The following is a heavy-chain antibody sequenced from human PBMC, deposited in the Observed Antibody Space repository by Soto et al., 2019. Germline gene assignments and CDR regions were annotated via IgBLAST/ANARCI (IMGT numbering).Heavy chain of an antibody. Sequence: GGSLRLSCAASGFTCSNAWMNWVRQAPGKGLEWVGRIKSKTDGGTTDYAAPVKGRFTISRDDSKNTLYLQMNSLKTEDTAVYYCTTLSITIFGVVLMDVWGQGTTVTVSS. D-gene: IGHD3-3*01. CDR1: GFTCSNAW. CDR2: IKSKTDGGTT. V-gene: IGHV3-15*07. CDR3: TTLSITIFGVVLMDV. J-gene: IGHJ6*02.